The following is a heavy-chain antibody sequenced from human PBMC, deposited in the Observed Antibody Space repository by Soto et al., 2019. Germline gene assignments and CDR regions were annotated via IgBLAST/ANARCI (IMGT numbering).Heavy chain of an antibody. D-gene: IGHD4-17*01. Sequence: QVQLQESGPGLVKPSETLSLTCTVSGGSISGYYWSWIRQPPGKRLEWIGYVSYTGSTTYNPSLRRRVTLSVDTSKNQFSLKLTSVTPADTAVYYCARLRNNEFGDYFAPCDYWGQGPLVTVSS. CDR2: VSYTGST. J-gene: IGHJ4*02. CDR3: ARLRNNEFGDYFAPCDY. CDR1: GGSISGYY. V-gene: IGHV4-59*01.